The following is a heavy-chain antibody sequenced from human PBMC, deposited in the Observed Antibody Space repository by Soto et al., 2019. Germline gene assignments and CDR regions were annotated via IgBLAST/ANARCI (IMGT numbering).Heavy chain of an antibody. CDR1: GFTFMSSF. Sequence: VQLVESGGALVQPGGSLRLSCVASGFTFMSSFMGWVRQAPGKGLEWVANINPDGGVTYYVDSVEGRFTIFRDNAKDSLYLQMHRLRAEDTAVYYCARYYRGSGRYFFDYWGQGTLVTVSS. CDR2: INPDGGVT. D-gene: IGHD6-19*01. CDR3: ARYYRGSGRYFFDY. V-gene: IGHV3-7*03. J-gene: IGHJ4*02.